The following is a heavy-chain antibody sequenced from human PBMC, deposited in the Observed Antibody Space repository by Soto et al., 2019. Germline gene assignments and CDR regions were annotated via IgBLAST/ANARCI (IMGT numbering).Heavy chain of an antibody. CDR1: GFIFENFG. D-gene: IGHD3-3*01. CDR3: SKNPGFGLVPPGTVEWVDP. V-gene: IGHV3-23*01. J-gene: IGHJ5*02. CDR2: ISGSGFKK. Sequence: GGSLRLSCAASGFIFENFGMSWVRQAPGKGLEWISSISGSGFKKYYADSVKGRFTISRDNSKSTVYLELNNLSAEDTAVYHCSKNPGFGLVPPGTVEWVDPWGQGSVVTVSS.